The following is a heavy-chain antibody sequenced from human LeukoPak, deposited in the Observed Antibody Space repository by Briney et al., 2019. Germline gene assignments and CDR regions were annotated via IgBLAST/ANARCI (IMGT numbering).Heavy chain of an antibody. J-gene: IGHJ4*02. CDR1: GVIFNNFA. CDR3: VREKSGYTNGWYLFDY. CDR2: IWYDGSNK. D-gene: IGHD6-19*01. V-gene: IGHV3-33*08. Sequence: PGGSLRLSCAASGVIFNNFAFHWVRQAPGKGLEWVAVIWYDGSNKYYADSVKGRFTISRDNSKNTLYLQMSSLRAEDTAVYYCVREKSGYTNGWYLFDYWGQGTLVTVSS.